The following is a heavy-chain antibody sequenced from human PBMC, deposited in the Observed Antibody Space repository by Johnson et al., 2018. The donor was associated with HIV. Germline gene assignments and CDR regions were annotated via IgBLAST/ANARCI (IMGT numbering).Heavy chain of an antibody. V-gene: IGHV3-30-3*01. Sequence: QVQLVESGGGVVQPGRSLRLSCAASGFRFSTYALHWVRQTPGKGLEWVAVISYDGSNKYYADSVKGRFTISRDNAKNSLYLQMNSLRAEDTALYYCAKDMVPISGGSSSLPNAFDIWGQGTMVTVSS. J-gene: IGHJ3*02. CDR2: ISYDGSNK. CDR3: AKDMVPISGGSSSLPNAFDI. D-gene: IGHD6-6*01. CDR1: GFRFSTYA.